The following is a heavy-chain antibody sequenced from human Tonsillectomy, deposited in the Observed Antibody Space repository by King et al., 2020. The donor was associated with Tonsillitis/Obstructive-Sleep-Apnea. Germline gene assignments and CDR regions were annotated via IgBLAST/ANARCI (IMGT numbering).Heavy chain of an antibody. J-gene: IGHJ3*02. CDR1: GYTLTELS. CDR3: ATDLTGDPNSNDAFDI. Sequence: QLVQSGAEVKKPGASVKVSCKVSGYTLTELSMHWVRQAPGKGLEWMGGFDPEDGETIYAQKFQGRVTMTEDTSTDTAYMELSSLRSEDTAVYYCATDLTGDPNSNDAFDIGGQGTMVTVSS. V-gene: IGHV1-24*01. D-gene: IGHD7-27*01. CDR2: FDPEDGET.